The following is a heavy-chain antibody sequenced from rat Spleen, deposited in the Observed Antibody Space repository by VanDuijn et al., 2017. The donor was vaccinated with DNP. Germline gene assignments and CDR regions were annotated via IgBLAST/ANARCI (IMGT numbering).Heavy chain of an antibody. D-gene: IGHD5-1*01. J-gene: IGHJ2*01. Sequence: EVQLVESGGGLVQPGRSLKLSCAASGFTFSNYYMAWVRQAPKKGLEWVATISTSGSRTYYPDSVKGRFTISRDNAKRSLYLQMNSLKSEDTATYYCARHPRSYWELGYWGQGVMVTVSS. CDR1: GFTFSNYY. CDR3: ARHPRSYWELGY. V-gene: IGHV5-25*01. CDR2: ISTSGSRT.